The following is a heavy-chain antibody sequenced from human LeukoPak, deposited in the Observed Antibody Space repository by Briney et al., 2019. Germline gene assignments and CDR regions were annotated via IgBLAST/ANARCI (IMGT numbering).Heavy chain of an antibody. D-gene: IGHD2-2*01. CDR1: GGSFSGYY. CDR3: ARGHDIVVVPAAPEEMYYYYGMDV. Sequence: SETLSLTCAVYGGSFSGYYWSWIRQPPGKGLEWIGEINHSGSTNYNPSLKSRVTISVDTSKNQFSLKLSSVTAADTAVYYCARGHDIVVVPAAPEEMYYYYGMDVWGQGTTVTVSS. J-gene: IGHJ6*02. V-gene: IGHV4-34*01. CDR2: INHSGST.